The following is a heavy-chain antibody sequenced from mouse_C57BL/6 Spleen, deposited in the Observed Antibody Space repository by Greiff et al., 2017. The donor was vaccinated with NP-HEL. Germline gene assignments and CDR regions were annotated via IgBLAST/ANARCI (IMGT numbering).Heavy chain of an antibody. J-gene: IGHJ2*01. CDR1: GYTFTSSW. CDR2: IDPSDSYT. V-gene: IGHV1-69*01. D-gene: IGHD1-1*01. CDR3: ARERAYYGSSPYFDY. Sequence: QVQLQQPGAELVMPGASVKLSCKASGYTFTSSWMHWVKQRPGQGLEWIGEIDPSDSYTNYNQKFKGKSTLTVDKSSSTAYMQLSSLTSEDSAVYYCARERAYYGSSPYFDYWGQGTTLTVSS.